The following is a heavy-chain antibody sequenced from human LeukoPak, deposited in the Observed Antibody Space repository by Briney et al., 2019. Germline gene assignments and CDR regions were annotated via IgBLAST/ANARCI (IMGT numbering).Heavy chain of an antibody. CDR3: AKDPSYSSTAILDY. CDR2: IKDDGTEK. J-gene: IGHJ4*02. CDR1: GFTFSSYW. Sequence: GGSLRLSCAASGFTFSSYWMTWVRQAPGKGLERVAQIKDDGTEKFYLDSLRGRFTISRDNSKDSLYLHINSLRAEDTAVYYCAKDPSYSSTAILDYWGQGTLVTVSS. V-gene: IGHV3-7*03. D-gene: IGHD5-18*01.